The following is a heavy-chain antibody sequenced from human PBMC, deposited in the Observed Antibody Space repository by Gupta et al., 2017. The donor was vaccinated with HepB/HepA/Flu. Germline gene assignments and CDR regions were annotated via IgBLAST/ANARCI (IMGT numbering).Heavy chain of an antibody. J-gene: IGHJ4*02. V-gene: IGHV4-59*12. D-gene: IGHD2-2*03. CDR2: IYYSGSI. Sequence: QVQLQESGPGLVKPSETLSLTCPVSNGSISLYYWTWIRQPPGKGLEWIGYIYYSGSINYNPSLKSRVTMSVDTSKNQFSLKLRSVTTADTAVYYCARAGDGYLIDYWGQGVLVTVSS. CDR1: NGSISLYY. CDR3: ARAGDGYLIDY.